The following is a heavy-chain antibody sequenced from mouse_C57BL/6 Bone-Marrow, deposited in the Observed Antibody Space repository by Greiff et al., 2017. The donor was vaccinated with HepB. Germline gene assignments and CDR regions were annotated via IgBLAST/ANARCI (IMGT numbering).Heavy chain of an antibody. CDR2: IDPSDSYT. CDR3: AREGWLLPAWFAY. CDR1: GYTFTSYW. D-gene: IGHD2-3*01. J-gene: IGHJ3*01. V-gene: IGHV1-50*01. Sequence: VQLKQPGAELVKPGASVKLSCKASGYTFTSYWMQWVKQRPGQGLEWIGEIDPSDSYTNYNQKFKGKATLTVDTSSSTAYMQLSSLTSEDSAVYYCAREGWLLPAWFAYWGQGTLVTVSA.